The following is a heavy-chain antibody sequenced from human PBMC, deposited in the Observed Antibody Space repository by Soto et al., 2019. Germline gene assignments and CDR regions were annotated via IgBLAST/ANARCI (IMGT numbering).Heavy chain of an antibody. CDR2: ISYDGSNK. CDR3: ARDRRRYSSGWHSYGMDV. CDR1: GVTFSSYA. V-gene: IGHV3-30-3*01. J-gene: IGHJ6*02. D-gene: IGHD6-19*01. Sequence: PGGSLVLCSAASGVTFSSYAMHWVRQAPGKGLECVAVISYDGSNKYYADSVTGRFTISRDNSKNTLYLHMNSLRAEDTAVYYCARDRRRYSSGWHSYGMDVWGQGTSVTVSS.